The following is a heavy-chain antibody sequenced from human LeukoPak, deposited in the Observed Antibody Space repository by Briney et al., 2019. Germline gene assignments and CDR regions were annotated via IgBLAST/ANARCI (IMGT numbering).Heavy chain of an antibody. D-gene: IGHD6-13*01. CDR2: IYYSGST. CDR1: GGSISSYY. J-gene: IGHJ4*02. CDR3: AREEGSSSWYIGFDY. V-gene: IGHV4-59*12. Sequence: SETLSLTCTVSGGSISSYYWSWIRQPPGKGLEWIGYIYYSGSTYYNPSLKSRVTISVDTSKNQFSLKLSSVTAADTAVYYCAREEGSSSWYIGFDYWGQGTLVTVSS.